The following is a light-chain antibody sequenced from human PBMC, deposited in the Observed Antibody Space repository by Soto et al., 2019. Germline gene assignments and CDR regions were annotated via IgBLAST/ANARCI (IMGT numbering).Light chain of an antibody. V-gene: IGKV3-20*01. J-gene: IGKJ4*01. CDR2: GAS. CDR1: QSVSSSY. CDR3: QQYGSSLFWT. Sequence: EIVLTQSPGTLSLSPGERATLSCRASQSVSSSYLAWYQQKPGQAPRLLIYGASSRATGIPDRFSGSGSGTDFTLTISRLEPEDFAVYYCQQYGSSLFWTFGGGTKVEIK.